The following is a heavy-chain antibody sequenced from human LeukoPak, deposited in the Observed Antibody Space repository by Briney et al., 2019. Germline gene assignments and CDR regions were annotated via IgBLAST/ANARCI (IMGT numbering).Heavy chain of an antibody. J-gene: IGHJ4*02. CDR1: GFTFSSYA. Sequence: GGSLRLSCAASGFTFSSYAMSWVRQAPGKGLEWVSAISGSGGSTYYADSVKGRFTISRDNSKNTLYLQMNSLRAEGTAVYYCAKVLGGGGGYSYGSIDYWGQGTLVTVSS. CDR3: AKVLGGGGGYSYGSIDY. V-gene: IGHV3-23*01. CDR2: ISGSGGST. D-gene: IGHD5-18*01.